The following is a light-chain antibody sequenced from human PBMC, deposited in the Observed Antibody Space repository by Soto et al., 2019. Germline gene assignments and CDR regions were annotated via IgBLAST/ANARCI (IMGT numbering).Light chain of an antibody. CDR3: SSYTSSSTLYV. Sequence: QSALTQPASVSGSPGQSITISCTGISSDVGGYNYVSWYQQHPGKAPKLMIYDVSNRPSGVSNRFSGSKSGNTASLTISGLQAEDEAYYYCSSYTSSSTLYVFGTGTKVTVL. J-gene: IGLJ1*01. CDR2: DVS. V-gene: IGLV2-14*01. CDR1: SSDVGGYNY.